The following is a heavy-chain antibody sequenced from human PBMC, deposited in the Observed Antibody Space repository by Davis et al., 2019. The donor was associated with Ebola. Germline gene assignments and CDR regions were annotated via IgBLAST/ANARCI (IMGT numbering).Heavy chain of an antibody. D-gene: IGHD1-14*01. V-gene: IGHV1-69*04. Sequence: AASVKVSCKASGYTFTSYAMNWVRQAPGQGLEWMGRIIPILGIANYAQKFQGRVTITADKSTSTAFMELSSLSSEDTAVYYCATGPPSNFYGMDVWGQGTTVTVSS. CDR3: ATGPPSNFYGMDV. J-gene: IGHJ6*02. CDR1: GYTFTSYA. CDR2: IIPILGIA.